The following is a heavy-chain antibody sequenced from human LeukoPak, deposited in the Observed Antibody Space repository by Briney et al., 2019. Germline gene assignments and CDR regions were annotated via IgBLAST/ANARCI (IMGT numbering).Heavy chain of an antibody. CDR3: ARGGGLDV. V-gene: IGHV3-7*03. Sequence: GTLSLTCAVSGGSISSSNWWNWVRQPPGKGLEWVASINHNGNVNYYVDSVKGRFTISRDNAKNSLYLQMSNLRAEDTAVYFCARGGGLDVWGQGATVTVSS. CDR2: INHNGNVN. J-gene: IGHJ6*02. D-gene: IGHD3-16*01. CDR1: GGSISSSNW.